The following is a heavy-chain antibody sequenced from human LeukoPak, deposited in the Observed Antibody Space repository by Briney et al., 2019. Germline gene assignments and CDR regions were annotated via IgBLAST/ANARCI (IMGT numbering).Heavy chain of an antibody. Sequence: GASVKVSCKASGYTFTGYYMHWVRQAPGQGLEWMGWINPNSGGTNYAQKFQGRVTMTRDTSISTAYMELSRLRSDDTAVYYCARGAIFGVVTLLLEIDYWGQGTLVAVSS. J-gene: IGHJ4*02. D-gene: IGHD3-3*01. CDR2: INPNSGGT. CDR3: ARGAIFGVVTLLLEIDY. V-gene: IGHV1-2*02. CDR1: GYTFTGYY.